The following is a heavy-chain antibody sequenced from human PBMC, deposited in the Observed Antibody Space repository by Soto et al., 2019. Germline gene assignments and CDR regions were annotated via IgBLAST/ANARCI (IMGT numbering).Heavy chain of an antibody. V-gene: IGHV3-33*01. CDR1: GFTFSSYG. J-gene: IGHJ4*02. CDR3: ARDGTYDILTGIFYYFDY. CDR2: IWYDGSNK. D-gene: IGHD3-9*01. Sequence: QVQLVESGGGVVQPGRSLRLSCAASGFTFSSYGMHWVRQAPGKGLEWVAVIWYDGSNKYYADSVKGRFTISRDNSKNTLYLQMNSLRAEDTAVYYCARDGTYDILTGIFYYFDYWGQGTLVTVSS.